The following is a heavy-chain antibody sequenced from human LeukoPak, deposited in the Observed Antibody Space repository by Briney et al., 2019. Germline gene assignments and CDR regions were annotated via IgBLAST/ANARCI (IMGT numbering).Heavy chain of an antibody. CDR3: ARLARYCSGGSCLHNYFDY. CDR1: GYSFTNYW. Sequence: GESLKISCKGSGYSFTNYWIGWVRQMPAKGLEWMGIIFPGDSDTRYSPSFQGQVTISADKSISTAYLQWSSLKASDTAMYYCARLARYCSGGSCLHNYFDYWGQGTLVTVSS. V-gene: IGHV5-51*01. CDR2: IFPGDSDT. J-gene: IGHJ4*02. D-gene: IGHD2-15*01.